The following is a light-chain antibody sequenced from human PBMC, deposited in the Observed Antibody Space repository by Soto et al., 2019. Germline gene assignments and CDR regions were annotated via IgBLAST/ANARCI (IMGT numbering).Light chain of an antibody. CDR2: DAS. CDR1: QSVSSY. Sequence: EIVLTQSPATLSLSPGERATLCFRASQSVSSYLAWYQQKPGQAPRLLIYDASNRATGIPARFSGSGSGTDFTLTISSLEPEDFAVYYCQQRSNLPWTFGQGTKVDIK. J-gene: IGKJ1*01. V-gene: IGKV3-11*01. CDR3: QQRSNLPWT.